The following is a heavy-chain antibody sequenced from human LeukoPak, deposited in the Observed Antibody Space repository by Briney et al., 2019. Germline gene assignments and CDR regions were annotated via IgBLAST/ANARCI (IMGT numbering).Heavy chain of an antibody. J-gene: IGHJ5*02. V-gene: IGHV3-20*04. D-gene: IGHD6-13*01. CDR1: GFTFDDYG. CDR2: INWNGGST. Sequence: RAGGSLRLSCAASGFTFDDYGMSWVRQAPGKGLEWVSGINWNGGSTGYADSVKGRFTISRDNAKNSLYLQMNSLRAEDTALYYCARASIRGSSWRYNWFDPWGQGTLVTVSS. CDR3: ARASIRGSSWRYNWFDP.